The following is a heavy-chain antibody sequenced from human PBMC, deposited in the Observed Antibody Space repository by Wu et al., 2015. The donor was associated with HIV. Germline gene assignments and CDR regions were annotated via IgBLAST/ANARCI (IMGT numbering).Heavy chain of an antibody. Sequence: QVQLVQSGAEVKKPGSSVKVSCKASGGTFSSYGISWVRQAPGQGLEWMGGIIPIFGTANYTEKFQGRVTITTDESTSTAYMEVSGLRSEDTAVYYCAREIRWHSEILTGLPGWMAFDIWGQGTVVTVSS. D-gene: IGHD3-9*01. CDR3: AREIRWHSEILTGLPGWMAFDI. V-gene: IGHV1-69*05. CDR2: IIPIFGTA. J-gene: IGHJ3*02. CDR1: GGTFSSYG.